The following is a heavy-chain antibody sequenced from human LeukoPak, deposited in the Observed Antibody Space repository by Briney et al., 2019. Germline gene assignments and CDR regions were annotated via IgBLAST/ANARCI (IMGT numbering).Heavy chain of an antibody. Sequence: SETLSLTCAVYGGSFSDYYWSWIRQPPGKGLEWIGEISHSGSTNYNPSLKSRVTVSVDTSKNQFSLNLNSVTAADTAVYYCARRGQAGYLYWGQGTLVTVSS. CDR3: ARRGQAGYLY. CDR1: GGSFSDYY. CDR2: ISHSGST. D-gene: IGHD3-16*02. V-gene: IGHV4-34*01. J-gene: IGHJ4*02.